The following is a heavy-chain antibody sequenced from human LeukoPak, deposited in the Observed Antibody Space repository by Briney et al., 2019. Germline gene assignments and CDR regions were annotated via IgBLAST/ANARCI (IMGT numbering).Heavy chain of an antibody. V-gene: IGHV3-7*04. D-gene: IGHD5-24*01. Sequence: GGSLRLSCVASGFPFSSYWMTWVRQAPGKGLEWVANIKQDGSKKSYVDSVKGRFTISRDNAKNSLYLQMNSLRAEDSAIYYCTRVGYIDEGIDYWGQGTLVTVSS. J-gene: IGHJ4*02. CDR2: IKQDGSKK. CDR3: TRVGYIDEGIDY. CDR1: GFPFSSYW.